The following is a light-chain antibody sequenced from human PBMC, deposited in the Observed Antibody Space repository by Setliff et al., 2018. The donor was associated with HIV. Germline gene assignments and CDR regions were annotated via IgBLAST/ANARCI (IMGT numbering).Light chain of an antibody. CDR1: NSDVGSYNY. Sequence: QSVLTQPRSVSGSPGQSVTIPCTGTNSDVGSYNYVTWYQQHPGKVPKLMIYDVTRRPSGVPDRFSGSRSGNTASLTISGLQAEDEADYYCSSFAGRLHVFGTGTKVTVL. V-gene: IGLV2-11*01. CDR3: SSFAGRLHV. J-gene: IGLJ1*01. CDR2: DVT.